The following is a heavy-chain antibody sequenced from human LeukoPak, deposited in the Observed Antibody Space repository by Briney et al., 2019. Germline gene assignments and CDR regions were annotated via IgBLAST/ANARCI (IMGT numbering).Heavy chain of an antibody. V-gene: IGHV3-30-3*01. CDR3: ARDRRDYGDLPFDY. CDR2: ISYDGSNK. Sequence: GGSLRLSCAASGFTFSSYVMHWVRQAPGKGLEWVAVISYDGSNKYYADSVEGRFTISRDNSKNTLFLQMNSLRAEDTAVYYCARDRRDYGDLPFDYWGQGTLVTVSS. CDR1: GFTFSSYV. D-gene: IGHD4-17*01. J-gene: IGHJ4*02.